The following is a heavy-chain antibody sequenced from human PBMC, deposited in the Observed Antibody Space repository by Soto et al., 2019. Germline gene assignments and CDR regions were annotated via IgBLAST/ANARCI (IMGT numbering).Heavy chain of an antibody. CDR3: AKFSLAVAGRDPSLDL. D-gene: IGHD6-19*01. V-gene: IGHV3-9*01. J-gene: IGHJ2*01. CDR2: ISWNSGSI. Sequence: EVQLVESGEGLVQPGRSLRLSCAASGFTFDDYAMNWVRQAPGKGLEWVSGISWNSGSIGYADSVKGRFTISRDNAKNSLYLQMNSLRAEDTALYYCAKFSLAVAGRDPSLDLWGRGTLVTVSS. CDR1: GFTFDDYA.